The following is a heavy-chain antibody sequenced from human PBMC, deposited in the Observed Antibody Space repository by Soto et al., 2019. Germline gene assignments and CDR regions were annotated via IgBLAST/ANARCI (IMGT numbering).Heavy chain of an antibody. Sequence: GGSLRLSFAASGFTFSDYYMSWIRQAPGKGLEWVSYISSSGSTIYYADSVKGRFTISRDNAKNSLYLQMNSLRAEDTAVYYCARRSPPLRYFVWLPYSYYGMDVWGQGTTVTVSS. V-gene: IGHV3-11*01. J-gene: IGHJ6*02. D-gene: IGHD3-9*01. CDR1: GFTFSDYY. CDR2: ISSSGSTI. CDR3: ARRSPPLRYFVWLPYSYYGMDV.